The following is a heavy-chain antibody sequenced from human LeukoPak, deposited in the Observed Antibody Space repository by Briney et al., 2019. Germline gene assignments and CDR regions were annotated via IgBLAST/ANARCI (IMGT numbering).Heavy chain of an antibody. CDR2: IGGSGGNT. CDR1: GFSFTNYA. CDR3: ANLPYDSSGYWAYFDN. J-gene: IGHJ4*02. Sequence: GGSLRLSCAASGFSFTNYAMSWVRQAPGKGLEWVSGIGGSGGNTYYADSVKGRFTNSGDSSKNVLYLQMNSLRAEDTAVYYCANLPYDSSGYWAYFDNWGQGTLVTVSS. D-gene: IGHD3-22*01. V-gene: IGHV3-23*01.